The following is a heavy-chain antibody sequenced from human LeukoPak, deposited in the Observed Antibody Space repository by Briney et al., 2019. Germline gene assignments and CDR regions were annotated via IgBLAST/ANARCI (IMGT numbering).Heavy chain of an antibody. Sequence: ASVKVSCKASGYTFTSYGISWVRQAPGQGLEWMGWISGYNGNTKYAQKFQGRVTMTTDTSTSTAYMELRSLRSDDTAVYYCAGGRGVVVAAATQYWFDPWGQGTPVTVSS. V-gene: IGHV1-18*01. J-gene: IGHJ5*02. CDR1: GYTFTSYG. D-gene: IGHD2-15*01. CDR3: AGGRGVVVAAATQYWFDP. CDR2: ISGYNGNT.